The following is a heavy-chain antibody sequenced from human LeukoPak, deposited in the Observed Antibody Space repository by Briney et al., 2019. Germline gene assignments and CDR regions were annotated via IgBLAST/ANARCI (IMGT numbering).Heavy chain of an antibody. Sequence: PGGSLRLSCVASGFTFSSYGMYWVRQAPGKGLEWVAVISYDGSNEYYEDSVKGRFTISRDNSKNTLYLQMNSLRAEDTAVYYCARDGAAAGTPLKAYGMDVWGQGTTVTVSS. D-gene: IGHD6-13*01. CDR3: ARDGAAAGTPLKAYGMDV. CDR1: GFTFSSYG. J-gene: IGHJ6*02. V-gene: IGHV3-30*03. CDR2: ISYDGSNE.